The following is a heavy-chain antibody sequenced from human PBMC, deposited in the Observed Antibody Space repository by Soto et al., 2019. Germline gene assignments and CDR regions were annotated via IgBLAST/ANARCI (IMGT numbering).Heavy chain of an antibody. CDR2: ISYDGSNK. Sequence: PGGSLRLSCAASGFTFSSYAMHWVRQAPGKGLEWVAVISYDGSNKYYADSVKGRFTISRDNSKNTLYLQMNSLRAEDTAVYYCARDLGELNGGYSYGQYHTVYYYGMDVWGQGTTVTVSS. CDR1: GFTFSSYA. D-gene: IGHD5-18*01. CDR3: ARDLGELNGGYSYGQYHTVYYYGMDV. J-gene: IGHJ6*02. V-gene: IGHV3-30-3*01.